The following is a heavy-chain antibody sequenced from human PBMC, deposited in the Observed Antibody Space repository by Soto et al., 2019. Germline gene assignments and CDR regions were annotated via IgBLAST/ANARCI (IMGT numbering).Heavy chain of an antibody. V-gene: IGHV4-31*03. CDR1: GGSISSGGYY. CDR3: ANSAGTPEHNAFDI. CDR2: IYYSGST. D-gene: IGHD1-1*01. Sequence: SETLSLTCTVSGGSISSGGYYWSWIRQHPGKGLEWIGYIYYSGSTYYNPSLKSRVTISVDTSKNQFSLKLSSVTAADTAVYYCANSAGTPEHNAFDIWGQGTMVTVSS. J-gene: IGHJ3*02.